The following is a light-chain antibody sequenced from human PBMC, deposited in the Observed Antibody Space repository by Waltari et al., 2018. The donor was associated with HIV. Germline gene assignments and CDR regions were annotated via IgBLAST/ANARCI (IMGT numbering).Light chain of an antibody. Sequence: QSVLTQPPPVSGAPGQRVSIPCTGSSSNIGAGYDVHWYQQLPGTAPKLLIYRNNNRPSGVPDRFSGSKSGTSASLAITGLQPEDEADYYCQSYDNSLSGLVFGGGTKLTVL. CDR3: QSYDNSLSGLV. J-gene: IGLJ3*02. CDR1: SSNIGAGYD. V-gene: IGLV1-40*01. CDR2: RNN.